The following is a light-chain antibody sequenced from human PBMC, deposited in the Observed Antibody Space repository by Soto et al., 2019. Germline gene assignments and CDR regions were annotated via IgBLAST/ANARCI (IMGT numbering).Light chain of an antibody. CDR3: ETWDSNTRV. CDR1: SGHSSYI. J-gene: IGLJ2*01. V-gene: IGLV4-60*02. CDR2: LEGSGSY. Sequence: QSVLTQSSSASASLGSSVKLTCTLSSGHSSYIIAWHQQQPGKAPRYLMKLEGSGSYNKGSGVPDRFSGSSSGADRYLTISNLQDEANYYCETWDSNTRVFGGGTKLTVL.